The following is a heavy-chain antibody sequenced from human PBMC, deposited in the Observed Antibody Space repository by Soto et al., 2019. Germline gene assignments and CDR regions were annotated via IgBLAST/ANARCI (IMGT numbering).Heavy chain of an antibody. CDR1: GFTFSSYA. J-gene: IGHJ6*02. CDR3: AKDRRRTAAGTKGAYYYYGMDV. D-gene: IGHD6-13*01. Sequence: EVQLLESGGGLVQPGGSLRLSCAASGFTFSSYAMSWVRQAPGKGLEWVSAISGSGGSTYYADSVKGRFTISRDNSKNTLYLKMNSLRAEDTAVYYCAKDRRRTAAGTKGAYYYYGMDVWGQGTTVTVSS. CDR2: ISGSGGST. V-gene: IGHV3-23*01.